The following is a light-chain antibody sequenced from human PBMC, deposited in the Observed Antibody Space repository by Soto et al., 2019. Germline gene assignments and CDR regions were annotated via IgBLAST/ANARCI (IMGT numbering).Light chain of an antibody. V-gene: IGKV3-11*01. CDR2: DAS. Sequence: EVVLTQSPDTLSLPPGERATLSCRASQSISSYLAWYQQKHGQAPRLLIYDASSRATGIPARFSGSGSGTDFTLTISSLEPEDFAVYYCQQLTDWPPQWTFGQGTKVEIK. CDR3: QQLTDWPPQWT. CDR1: QSISSY. J-gene: IGKJ1*01.